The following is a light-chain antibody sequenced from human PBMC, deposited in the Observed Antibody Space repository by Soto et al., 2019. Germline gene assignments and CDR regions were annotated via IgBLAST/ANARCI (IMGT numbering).Light chain of an antibody. CDR3: LQHGSYPRT. J-gene: IGKJ1*01. CDR2: AAS. V-gene: IGKV1-17*01. CDR1: QGIRDD. Sequence: DIQMTQSPSSLSASVGDRVTITCRASQGIRDDLAWYQQKPGRAPKRLIYAASTLQSGVPLRFSGSGSGTEFTLTISSLKPEDIATYYCLQHGSYPRTFGQGTKV.